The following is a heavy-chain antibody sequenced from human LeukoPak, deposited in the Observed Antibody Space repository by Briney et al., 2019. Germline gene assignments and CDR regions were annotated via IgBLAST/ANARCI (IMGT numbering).Heavy chain of an antibody. D-gene: IGHD3-16*01. Sequence: ASVKVSCKASGYTFTGYYMHWVRQAPGQGVEWVGWINPNSGATNYALKFQGRVTMTRDTSTSTAYMELSRLRSDDTALYSCTSGCYSHYGGFCSWGQGTLVTVSS. V-gene: IGHV1-2*02. CDR1: GYTFTGYY. CDR2: INPNSGAT. J-gene: IGHJ5*02. CDR3: TSGCYSHYGGFCS.